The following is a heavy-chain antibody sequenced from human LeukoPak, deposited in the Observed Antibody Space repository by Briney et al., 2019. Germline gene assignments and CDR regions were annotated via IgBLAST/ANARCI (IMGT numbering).Heavy chain of an antibody. V-gene: IGHV3-7*05. CDR2: IKQDGSET. D-gene: IGHD4-11*01. CDR1: GFTLSSYW. Sequence: GGSLRLSCAASGFTLSSYWMSWVRRAPGKRLEWVANIKQDGSETYYVDSVKGRFTISRDNAKNSLYLQMNSLRAEDTAVYYCMRDTAWGQGTLVTVSS. J-gene: IGHJ5*02. CDR3: MRDTA.